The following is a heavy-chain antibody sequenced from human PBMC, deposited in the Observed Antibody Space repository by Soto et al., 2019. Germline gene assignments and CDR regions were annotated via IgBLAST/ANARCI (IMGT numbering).Heavy chain of an antibody. V-gene: IGHV3-72*01. CDR1: GFTCSDHY. CDR3: AKQDSRGNVDV. Sequence: PGGSLRLSCAASGFTCSDHYMDWVRQAPGKGLEWVGRTRNKVNSYTTEYAASVKGRFTISRDDSKNSLFLQMNSLTTEDTAVYYCAKQDSRGNVDVWGQGTTVTVSS. D-gene: IGHD1-26*01. CDR2: TRNKVNSYTT. J-gene: IGHJ6*02.